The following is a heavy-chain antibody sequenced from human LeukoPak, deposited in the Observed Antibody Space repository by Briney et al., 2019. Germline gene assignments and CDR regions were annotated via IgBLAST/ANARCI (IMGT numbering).Heavy chain of an antibody. D-gene: IGHD6-6*01. CDR2: IYTSGRT. J-gene: IGHJ4*02. Sequence: SETLSLTCTVSGGSISSYYWSWIRQPAGKGLEWIGRIYTSGRTNYNPSLKSRVTMSVDTSKKQFSLKLSSVTAADTAVYYRARDPQLGPFDYWGQGTLVTVSS. V-gene: IGHV4-4*07. CDR1: GGSISSYY. CDR3: ARDPQLGPFDY.